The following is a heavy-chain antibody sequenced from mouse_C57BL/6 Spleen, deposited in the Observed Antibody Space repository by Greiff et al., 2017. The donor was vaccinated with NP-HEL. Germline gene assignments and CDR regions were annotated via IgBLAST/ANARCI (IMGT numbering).Heavy chain of an antibody. Sequence: VQLQQSGPELVKPGASVKISCKASGYTFTDYYMNWVKQSHGKSLEWIGDINPNNGGTSYNQKFKGKATLTVDKSSSTAYMELRSLTSEDSAVYYCAFTTVVPYYAMDYWGQGTSVTVSS. V-gene: IGHV1-26*01. J-gene: IGHJ4*01. CDR2: INPNNGGT. D-gene: IGHD1-1*01. CDR3: AFTTVVPYYAMDY. CDR1: GYTFTDYY.